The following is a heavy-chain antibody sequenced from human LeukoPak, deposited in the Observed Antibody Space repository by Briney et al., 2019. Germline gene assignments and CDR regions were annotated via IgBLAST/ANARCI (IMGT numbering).Heavy chain of an antibody. J-gene: IGHJ4*02. CDR2: ISPIFGTA. CDR3: ARVKRGGGYCSGGSCYSGPFDY. D-gene: IGHD2-15*01. V-gene: IGHV1-69*01. CDR1: GGTFSSYA. Sequence: ASVKVSFKASGGTFSSYAISWVRQAPGQGLEWMGGISPIFGTANYAQKFQGRVTITADESTSTAYMELSSLRSEDTAVYYCARVKRGGGYCSGGSCYSGPFDYWGQGTLVTVSS.